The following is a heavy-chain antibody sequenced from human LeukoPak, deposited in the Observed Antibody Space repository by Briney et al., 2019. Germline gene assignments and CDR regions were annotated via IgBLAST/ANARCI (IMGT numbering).Heavy chain of an antibody. J-gene: IGHJ4*02. Sequence: PGRSLRLSCAASGFTFSSYAMSWVRQAPGKGLEWVSAISGSGGSTYYADSVKGRFTISRDNSKNTLYLQMNSLRAEDTAVYYCANLHIFGVVIPGYWGQGTLVTVSS. D-gene: IGHD3-3*01. CDR1: GFTFSSYA. CDR3: ANLHIFGVVIPGY. CDR2: ISGSGGST. V-gene: IGHV3-23*01.